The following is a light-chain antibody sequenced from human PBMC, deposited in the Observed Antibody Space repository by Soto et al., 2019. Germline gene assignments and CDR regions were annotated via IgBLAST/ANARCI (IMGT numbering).Light chain of an antibody. CDR2: EFS. CDR3: SSFTNNTWV. Sequence: QSALTQPASVSGSPRQSITISCTTTSSDVGGYNYVSWYQHHPDKAPKLMIYEFSSRPSGVSSRFSGSRSGNTASLTISGLQAEDEADYYCSSFTNNTWVFGGGTKLTV. CDR1: SSDVGGYNY. J-gene: IGLJ3*02. V-gene: IGLV2-14*01.